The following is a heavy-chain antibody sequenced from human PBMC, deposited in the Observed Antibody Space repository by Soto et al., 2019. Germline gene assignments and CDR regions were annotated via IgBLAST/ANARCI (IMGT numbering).Heavy chain of an antibody. Sequence: PSETLSLTCAVYGGSFSGYYWSWIRQPPGKGLEWIGEINHSGSTNYNPSLKSRVTISVDTSKNQFSLKLGSVTAADTAVYYCARGAWYYDFWSGRNWFDPWGQGTLVTVSS. CDR2: INHSGST. J-gene: IGHJ5*02. D-gene: IGHD3-3*01. CDR3: ARGAWYYDFWSGRNWFDP. V-gene: IGHV4-34*01. CDR1: GGSFSGYY.